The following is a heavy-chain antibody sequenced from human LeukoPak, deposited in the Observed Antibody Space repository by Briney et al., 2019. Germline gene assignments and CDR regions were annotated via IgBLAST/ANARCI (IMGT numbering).Heavy chain of an antibody. CDR1: GFTFGNYW. Sequence: GGSLRLSCAASGFTFGNYWMSWVRQAPGKGLEWVADIKQDGSDKYYVDSVTCRFTISRDNAENSLYLQMNSLRAEDTAVYYCARWATSFDLWGQGTLVTVSS. D-gene: IGHD6-6*01. CDR3: ARWATSFDL. CDR2: IKQDGSDK. J-gene: IGHJ4*02. V-gene: IGHV3-7*01.